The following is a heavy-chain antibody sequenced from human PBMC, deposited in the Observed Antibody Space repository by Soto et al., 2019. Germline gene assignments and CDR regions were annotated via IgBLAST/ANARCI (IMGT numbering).Heavy chain of an antibody. CDR1: GFTFSSYG. CDR2: IWYDGSNK. J-gene: IGHJ4*02. Sequence: QVQLVESGGGVVQPGRSLRLSCAASGFTFSSYGMHWVRQAPGKGLEWVAVIWYDGSNKYYADSVKGRFTISRDNSKNTLYLQMNSLRAEDTAVYYCARGLGISWLYYFDYWGQGTLVTVSS. D-gene: IGHD7-27*01. CDR3: ARGLGISWLYYFDY. V-gene: IGHV3-33*01.